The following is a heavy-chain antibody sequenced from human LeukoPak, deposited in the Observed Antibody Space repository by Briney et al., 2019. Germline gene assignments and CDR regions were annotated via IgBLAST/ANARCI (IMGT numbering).Heavy chain of an antibody. J-gene: IGHJ6*03. V-gene: IGHV3-30*04. CDR1: GFTFSSYA. Sequence: GRSLRLSCAASGFTFSSYAMHWVRQAPGKGLEWVAVISYDGSNKYYADSVKGRFTISRDNAKNSLYLQMNSLRAEDTAVYYCARIYYDSSGYSDYYYYYYMDVWGKGTTVTVSS. CDR3: ARIYYDSSGYSDYYYYYYMDV. D-gene: IGHD3-22*01. CDR2: ISYDGSNK.